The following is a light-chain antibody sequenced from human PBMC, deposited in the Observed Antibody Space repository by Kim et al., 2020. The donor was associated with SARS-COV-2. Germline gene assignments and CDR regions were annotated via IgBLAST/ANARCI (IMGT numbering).Light chain of an antibody. CDR1: QSISPC. CDR3: DQYNYSPWT. V-gene: IGKV1-5*01. Sequence: SSVRDRVTIPCRASQSISPCLAWYQQRPGKAPNLLISVASSLATGVPSRFSGGGSGTEFTLTISSLQPHDFATYYCDQYNYSPWTFAQGTTVDIK. J-gene: IGKJ1*01. CDR2: VAS.